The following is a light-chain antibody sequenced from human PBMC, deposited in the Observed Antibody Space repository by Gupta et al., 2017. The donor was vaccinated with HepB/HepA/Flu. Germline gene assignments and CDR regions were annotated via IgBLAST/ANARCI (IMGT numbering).Light chain of an antibody. J-gene: IGLJ2*01. CDR1: SSDVGAYNY. CDR2: DVN. Sequence: QSALTQPASVSGSPGQSITISCTGTSSDVGAYNYVSWFQQHPGKAPKLIIYDVNNRPSGVSNRFSGSKSGNTASLTISGLQAEDEADYYCNSYTRSRNVVFGGGTKLTVL. V-gene: IGLV2-14*03. CDR3: NSYTRSRNVV.